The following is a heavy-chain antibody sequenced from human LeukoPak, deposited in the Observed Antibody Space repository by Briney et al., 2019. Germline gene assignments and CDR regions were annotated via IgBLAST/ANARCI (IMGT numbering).Heavy chain of an antibody. CDR3: AKGMYSSGWYYVDY. CDR2: IWYGGSNK. CDR1: GFTFSSYG. V-gene: IGHV3-30*02. D-gene: IGHD6-19*01. Sequence: GGSLRLSCAASGFTFSSYGMHWVRQAPGKGLEWVAVIWYGGSNKYYADSVKGRFTISRDNSKNTLYLQMNSLRAEDTAVYYCAKGMYSSGWYYVDYWGQGTLVTVSS. J-gene: IGHJ4*02.